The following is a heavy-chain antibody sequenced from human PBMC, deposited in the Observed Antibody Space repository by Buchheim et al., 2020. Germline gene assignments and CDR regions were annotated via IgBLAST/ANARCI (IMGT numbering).Heavy chain of an antibody. CDR3: VRDMYGSGDY. CDR1: GFSFSIYW. Sequence: EVQLVESGGGLVQPGGSLRLSCSAPGFSFSIYWMHWVRQAPGKGLAWVSHINREGTTTNYADSVRGRFTLSRDNGKNTLYLQMNNLRAEDTAVYYCVRDMYGSGDYWGQGTL. V-gene: IGHV3-74*01. J-gene: IGHJ4*02. D-gene: IGHD3-10*01. CDR2: INREGTTT.